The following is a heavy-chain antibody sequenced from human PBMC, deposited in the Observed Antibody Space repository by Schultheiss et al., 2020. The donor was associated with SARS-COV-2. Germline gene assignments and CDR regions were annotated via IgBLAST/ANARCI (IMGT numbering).Heavy chain of an antibody. CDR3: ARVVGGPTFEAFFGMDV. D-gene: IGHD1-26*01. V-gene: IGHV4-34*01. CDR2: INHSGST. CDR1: GGSFGGYY. J-gene: IGHJ6*02. Sequence: SQTLSLTCAVYGGSFGGYYWSWIRQPPGKGLEWIGEINHSGSTNYNPSLKSRVTISVDTSKNQVSLKVRSVTAADTAVYYCARVVGGPTFEAFFGMDVWGQGTTVTVSS.